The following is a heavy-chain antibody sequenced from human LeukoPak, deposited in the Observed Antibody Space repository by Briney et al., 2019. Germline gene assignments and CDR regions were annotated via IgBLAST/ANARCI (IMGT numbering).Heavy chain of an antibody. CDR2: INPSGGST. J-gene: IGHJ4*02. CDR3: ARDLNVGLAAAGEFDY. V-gene: IGHV1-46*01. CDR1: GYTFSSYY. D-gene: IGHD6-13*01. Sequence: GASVKVSCKTSGYTFSSYYIHWVRQAPGQGLEWMGIINPSGGSTTYAQKVQGRVTMTRDTSTSTVYLDLSSLRSEDTAVYYCARDLNVGLAAAGEFDYWGQGTLVTVSS.